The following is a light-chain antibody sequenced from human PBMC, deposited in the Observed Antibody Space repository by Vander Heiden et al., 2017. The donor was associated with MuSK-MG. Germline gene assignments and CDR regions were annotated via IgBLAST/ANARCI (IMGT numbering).Light chain of an antibody. CDR1: SSNIGNNI. J-gene: IGLJ2*01. V-gene: IGLV1-44*01. CDR3: AAWDDRRNGLVV. CDR2: SNN. Sequence: QSVLTQPPSASGAPGQRVSIACSASSSNIGNNIVNWYQQLPGTAPKLLIWSNNQRPSGVPDRFSGSKSGTSASLAISGLQAEDEAIYYCAAWDDRRNGLVVFGGGTQVTVL.